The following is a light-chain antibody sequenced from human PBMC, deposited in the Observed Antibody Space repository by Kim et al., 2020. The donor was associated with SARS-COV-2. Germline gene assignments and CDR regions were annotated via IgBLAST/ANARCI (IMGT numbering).Light chain of an antibody. CDR1: RSNIGTNT. CDR2: SNN. V-gene: IGLV1-44*01. CDR3: AAWDGSLNGWV. Sequence: QSVLTQPPSASGTPGQRVTISCSGSRSNIGTNTANWYQQLPGTAPKLLIYSNNQRPSGVPDRFSGSKSGTSASLAISGLQSEDEADYYCAAWDGSLNGWVFGGGTQLTVL. J-gene: IGLJ3*02.